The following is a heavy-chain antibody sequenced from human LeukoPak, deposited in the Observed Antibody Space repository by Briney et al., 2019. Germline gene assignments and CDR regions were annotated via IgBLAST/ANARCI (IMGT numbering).Heavy chain of an antibody. J-gene: IGHJ4*02. CDR1: GGSFSGYY. V-gene: IGHV4-34*01. CDR2: INHSGST. CDR3: ARDRDYGHHDY. Sequence: SETLSLTCAVYGGSFSGYYWSWIRQPPGKGLEWIGEINHSGSTNYNPSLKSRVTISVDTSKNQFSLKLSSVTAADTAVYYCARDRDYGHHDYWGQGTLVTVSS. D-gene: IGHD4-17*01.